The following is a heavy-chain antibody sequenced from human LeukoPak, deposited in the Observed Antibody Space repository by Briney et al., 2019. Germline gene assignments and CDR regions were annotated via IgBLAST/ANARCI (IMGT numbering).Heavy chain of an antibody. CDR1: GGTFSSYA. D-gene: IGHD1-7*01. CDR3: AREVGGTGTTPEDPDYYYYMDV. Sequence: SVKVSCKASGGTFSSYAISWVRQAPGQGLEWMGGIIPIFGTANYAQKFQGRVTITADESTSTAYMELSSLRSEDTAAYYCAREVGGTGTTPEDPDYYYYMDVWGKGTTVTVSS. J-gene: IGHJ6*03. CDR2: IIPIFGTA. V-gene: IGHV1-69*13.